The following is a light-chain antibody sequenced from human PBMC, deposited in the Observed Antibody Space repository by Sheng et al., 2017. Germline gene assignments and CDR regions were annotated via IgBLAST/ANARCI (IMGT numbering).Light chain of an antibody. CDR2: GAS. J-gene: IGKJ2*01. V-gene: IGKV3-20*01. CDR1: QSVTDNY. Sequence: EILLTQFPGTLTLSPGERATLSCRASQSVTDNYLAWYQQRPGQAPWLLIYGASSRATGTPDRFSGGGSGTDFTLTISRLEPEDFAVYYCQQYSRSPPTFGQGTKLE. CDR3: QQYSRSPPT.